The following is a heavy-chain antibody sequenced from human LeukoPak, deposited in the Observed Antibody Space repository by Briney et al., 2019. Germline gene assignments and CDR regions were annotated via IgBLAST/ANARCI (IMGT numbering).Heavy chain of an antibody. CDR1: GFTFSSYG. CDR3: AKDYDDKFDY. V-gene: IGHV3-30*02. J-gene: IGHJ4*02. CDR2: IRYDGSNK. Sequence: QAGGSLRLSCAASGFTFSSYGMHWVRQAPGKGLEWVAFIRYDGSNKYYADSVKGRFTISRDNSKNTLYLQMNSLRAEDTALYYCAKDYDDKFDYWGQGTLVTVSS. D-gene: IGHD3-9*01.